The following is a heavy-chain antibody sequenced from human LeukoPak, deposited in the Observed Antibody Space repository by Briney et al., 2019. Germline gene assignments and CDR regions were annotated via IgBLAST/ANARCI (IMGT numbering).Heavy chain of an antibody. CDR1: EFILSSYA. J-gene: IGHJ4*02. V-gene: IGHV3-74*01. Sequence: PGGSLRLSCEASEFILSSYAMSWVRQAPGKGLEWFSRINSDGSATAYADSVKGRFTISRDNAENTLYLQMNSLRAEDTAVYYCARGTAGYHSSYFDYWGQGTLVTVSS. CDR2: INSDGSAT. D-gene: IGHD3-16*02. CDR3: ARGTAGYHSSYFDY.